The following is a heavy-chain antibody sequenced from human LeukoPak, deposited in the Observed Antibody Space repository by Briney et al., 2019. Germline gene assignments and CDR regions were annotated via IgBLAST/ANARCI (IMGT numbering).Heavy chain of an antibody. CDR3: VKVGTGNEYGSGDFDC. V-gene: IGHV3-21*01. D-gene: IGHD3-10*01. J-gene: IGHJ4*02. Sequence: GGSLRLSCAASGFTFSTYNMNWVRQAPGEGLEWVSAISSSSTYINYADSVKGRFTISRDNARSSLYLQMNSLRAEDTAVYYCVKVGTGNEYGSGDFDCWGQGTLVTVSP. CDR2: ISSSSTYI. CDR1: GFTFSTYN.